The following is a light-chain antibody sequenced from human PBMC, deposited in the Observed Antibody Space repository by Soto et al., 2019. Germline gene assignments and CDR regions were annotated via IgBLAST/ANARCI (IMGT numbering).Light chain of an antibody. CDR1: SSDVGTYDF. Sequence: QSALTQPRSVSGSPGQSVTISCTGTSSDVGTYDFVSWYQQHPGKAPKLMIYDVSKRPSGVPDRFSGSRSGNTASLTISGLQAEDEADYYCASWEDSLNGWVIGGGTKVTVL. J-gene: IGLJ3*02. CDR3: ASWEDSLNGWV. V-gene: IGLV2-11*01. CDR2: DVS.